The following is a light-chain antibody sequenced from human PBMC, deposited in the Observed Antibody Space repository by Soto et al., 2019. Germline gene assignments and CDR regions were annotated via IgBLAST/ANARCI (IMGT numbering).Light chain of an antibody. J-gene: IGKJ1*01. Sequence: AIRMTQSPSSLSASTGDRVTITCRASQGISSYLAWYQQKPGKAPKLLIYAASTLQSGVPSRFSGSGSGTDFTLTISRLQSEDFATYYCQQYYTSPSFGQGTKVDIK. CDR1: QGISSY. CDR3: QQYYTSPS. CDR2: AAS. V-gene: IGKV1-8*01.